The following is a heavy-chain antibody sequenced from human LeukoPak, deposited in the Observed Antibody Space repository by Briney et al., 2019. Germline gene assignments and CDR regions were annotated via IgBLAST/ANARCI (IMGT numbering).Heavy chain of an antibody. Sequence: SETLSLTCAVSGGSISSSNWWSWVRQPPGKGQEWIGEIYHSGSTNYNPSLKSRVTISVDMSQNQFSLKLSFVTAADTAVYYCARDPRITGTPLDYWGQGTLVTVSS. V-gene: IGHV4-4*02. CDR1: GGSISSSNW. CDR2: IYHSGST. CDR3: ARDPRITGTPLDY. D-gene: IGHD1-7*01. J-gene: IGHJ4*02.